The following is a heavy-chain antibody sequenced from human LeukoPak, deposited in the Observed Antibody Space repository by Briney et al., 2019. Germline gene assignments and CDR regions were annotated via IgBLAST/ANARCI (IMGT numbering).Heavy chain of an antibody. D-gene: IGHD5-18*01. CDR1: GYSFSTYW. CDR3: ARSKGYSYANYFDF. CDR2: IYPGDSHT. Sequence: GESLKISCKGSGYSFSTYWIGWVRQMTGRGLEWMGIIYPGDSHTRYSPSFQGQVTISADKSISTAYLQWSSLKASDTAMYYCARSKGYSYANYFDFWGQGTLVTVSS. J-gene: IGHJ4*02. V-gene: IGHV5-51*01.